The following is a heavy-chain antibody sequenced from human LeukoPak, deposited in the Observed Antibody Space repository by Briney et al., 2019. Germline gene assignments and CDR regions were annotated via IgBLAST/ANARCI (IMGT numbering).Heavy chain of an antibody. CDR1: GGSISSGGYY. CDR2: IYYSGST. Sequence: SETLSLTCTVSGGSISSGGYYWGWIRQPPGKGLEWIGSIYYSGSTYYNPSLKSRVTISVDTSKNQFSLKLSSVTAADTTVYYCARQPGVLDAFDIWGQGTMVTVSS. D-gene: IGHD3-3*01. V-gene: IGHV4-39*07. J-gene: IGHJ3*02. CDR3: ARQPGVLDAFDI.